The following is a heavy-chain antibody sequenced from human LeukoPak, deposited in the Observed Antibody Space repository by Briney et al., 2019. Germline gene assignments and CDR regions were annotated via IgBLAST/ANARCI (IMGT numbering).Heavy chain of an antibody. CDR2: ISYDGSNK. D-gene: IGHD3-10*01. CDR3: ARSARVPYKYYFDY. CDR1: GFTFSSYA. Sequence: GRSLRLSCAASGFTFSSYAMHWVRQAPGKGLEWVAVISYDGSNKYYADSVKGRFTISRDNSKNTLYLQMNSLRAEDTAVYYCARSARVPYKYYFDYWGQGTLVTVSS. V-gene: IGHV3-30-3*01. J-gene: IGHJ4*02.